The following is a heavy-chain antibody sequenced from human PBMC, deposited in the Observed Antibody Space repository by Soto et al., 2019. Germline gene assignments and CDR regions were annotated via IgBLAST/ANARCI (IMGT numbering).Heavy chain of an antibody. CDR1: GFTFSSYG. V-gene: IGHV3-33*06. D-gene: IGHD2-15*01. CDR2: IWYDGSNK. CDR3: AKFPKLLINDAFDI. J-gene: IGHJ3*02. Sequence: LRLSCAASGFTFSSYGMHWVRQAPGKGLEWVAVIWYDGSNKYYADSVEGRFTISRDNSKNTLYLQMNSLRAEDTAVYYCAKFPKLLINDAFDIWGQGTMVTVSS.